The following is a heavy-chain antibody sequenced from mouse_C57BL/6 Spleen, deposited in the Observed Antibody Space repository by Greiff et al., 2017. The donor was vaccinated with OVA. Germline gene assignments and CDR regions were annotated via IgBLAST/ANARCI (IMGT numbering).Heavy chain of an antibody. CDR2: ISGGGGNT. D-gene: IGHD1-1*01. V-gene: IGHV5-9*01. J-gene: IGHJ4*01. Sequence: DVMLVESGGGLVKPGGSLKLSCAASGFTFSSYTMSWVRQTPEKRLEWVATISGGGGNTYYPDSVKGRFTISRDNAKNTLYLQMSSLRSEDTALYYCARDYGSSFAMDYWGQGTSVTVSS. CDR3: ARDYGSSFAMDY. CDR1: GFTFSSYT.